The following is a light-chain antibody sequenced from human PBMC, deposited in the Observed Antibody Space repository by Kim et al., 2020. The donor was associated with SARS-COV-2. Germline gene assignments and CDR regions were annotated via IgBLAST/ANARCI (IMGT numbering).Light chain of an antibody. Sequence: DIQMTQSPSSLSASVGDRVTITCRASQSISNYLNWYQHKPGTAPTLLVYAASNLESGVPSRFSASGSGTDFTLTISGLQLEDLATYYCQQSYSTPRTFGQGTKLEIK. CDR2: AAS. CDR1: QSISNY. CDR3: QQSYSTPRT. J-gene: IGKJ2*01. V-gene: IGKV1-39*01.